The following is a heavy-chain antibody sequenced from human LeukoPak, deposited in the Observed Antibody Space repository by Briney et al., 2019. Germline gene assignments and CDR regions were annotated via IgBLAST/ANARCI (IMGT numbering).Heavy chain of an antibody. Sequence: SETLSLTCAVYGGSFSGYYWSWIRQPPGKGLEWIGEINHSGSTYYNPSIKSRVTISLDTSENQFSLKLTSVTAADTAVYYCARYGLLNISEINGFDIWGQGTMVTVSS. CDR1: GGSFSGYY. D-gene: IGHD2/OR15-2a*01. CDR3: ARYGLLNISEINGFDI. CDR2: INHSGST. V-gene: IGHV4-34*01. J-gene: IGHJ3*02.